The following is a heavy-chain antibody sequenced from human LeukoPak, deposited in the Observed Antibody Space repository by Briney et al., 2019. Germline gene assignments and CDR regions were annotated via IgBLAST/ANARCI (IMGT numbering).Heavy chain of an antibody. CDR1: GYTFTSYY. D-gene: IGHD3-3*01. V-gene: IGHV1-46*01. Sequence: GASVKVSCKASGYTFTSYYMHWVRQAPGQGLEWMGIINPSGGSTSYAQKLQGRVTMTTDTSTSTAYMELRSLRSDDTAVYYCARDPPYYDFWSLYYGMDVWGQGTTVTVSS. CDR2: INPSGGST. CDR3: ARDPPYYDFWSLYYGMDV. J-gene: IGHJ6*02.